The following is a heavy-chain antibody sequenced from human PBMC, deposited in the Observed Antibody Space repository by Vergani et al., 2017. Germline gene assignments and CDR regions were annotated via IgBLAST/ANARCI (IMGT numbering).Heavy chain of an antibody. CDR3: AKDDGFGELLGSYFDY. CDR1: GFTFSSYG. Sequence: QVQLVESGGGVVQPGRSLRLSCAASGFTFSSYGMHWVRQAPGKGLEWVAVISYDGSNKYYADSVKGRFTISRDNSKNTLYLQMNSLRAEDTAVYYCAKDDGFGELLGSYFDYWGQGTLVTVSS. V-gene: IGHV3-30*18. CDR2: ISYDGSNK. J-gene: IGHJ4*02. D-gene: IGHD3-10*01.